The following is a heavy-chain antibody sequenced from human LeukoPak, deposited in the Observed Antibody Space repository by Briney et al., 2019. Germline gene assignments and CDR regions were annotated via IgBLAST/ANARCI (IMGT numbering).Heavy chain of an antibody. CDR3: AYSSGSFDY. CDR1: GGMFNNYA. Sequence: ASVKVSCKASGGMFNNYAISWVRQAPGQGLEWMGGIIPIFGTPNYAQKFQGRVTITADKSTSTAYMELSSLRSEDTAVCYCAYSSGSFDYWGQGTLVTVSS. V-gene: IGHV1-69*06. D-gene: IGHD6-25*01. J-gene: IGHJ4*02. CDR2: IIPIFGTP.